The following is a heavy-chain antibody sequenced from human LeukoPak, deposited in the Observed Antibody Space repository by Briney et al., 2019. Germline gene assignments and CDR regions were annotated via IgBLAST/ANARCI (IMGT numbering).Heavy chain of an antibody. Sequence: PGGSLRLSCAGSGFNFIDYNMNWVRQAPGKGLEWISYISSRGTTYYADSVKGRFTISRDNSKNTLYLQMNSLRAEDTAVYYCARGVLRYFDWLPDGRAFDIWGQGTMVTVSS. CDR1: GFNFIDYN. CDR2: ISSRGTT. D-gene: IGHD3-9*01. J-gene: IGHJ3*02. V-gene: IGHV3-69-1*01. CDR3: ARGVLRYFDWLPDGRAFDI.